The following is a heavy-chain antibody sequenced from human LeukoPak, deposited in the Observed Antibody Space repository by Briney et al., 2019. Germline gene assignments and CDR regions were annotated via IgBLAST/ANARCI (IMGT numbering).Heavy chain of an antibody. CDR3: ARDSAVASH. V-gene: IGHV3-48*03. Sequence: GGSLRLSCATSGFTFSNYEMNWVRQAPGKGLEWVSYISSRGTTIYYADSVKGRFTVSRDNARNSVYLQMNSLRVEDTAVYYCARDSAVASHWGQGTLVTVSS. CDR1: GFTFSNYE. D-gene: IGHD1-26*01. J-gene: IGHJ4*02. CDR2: ISSRGTTI.